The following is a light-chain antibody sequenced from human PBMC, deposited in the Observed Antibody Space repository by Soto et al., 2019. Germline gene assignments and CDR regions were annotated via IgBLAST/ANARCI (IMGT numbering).Light chain of an antibody. J-gene: IGKJ5*01. CDR1: QDISNY. V-gene: IGKV1-33*01. Sequence: DIQMTQSPSSLSASVGDRVTITCRASQDISNYLNGYQQRPGKAPKLLLYDASNLERGVPSRFSGTRSGTHFTFAFTSLQPEDVATYYCQQSDSLPITFGQGTRLEI. CDR3: QQSDSLPIT. CDR2: DAS.